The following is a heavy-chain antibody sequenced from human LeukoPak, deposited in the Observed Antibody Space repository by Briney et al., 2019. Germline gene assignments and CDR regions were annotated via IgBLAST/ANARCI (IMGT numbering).Heavy chain of an antibody. J-gene: IGHJ4*02. D-gene: IGHD3-16*01. CDR3: ARVDGGPL. Sequence: HSGGSLRLSCAASGFTFSSYAMTWVRQAPGKGLEWVSAIGGTGGGTYYADSVKGRFTISRDNSKNTLYLQMNSLRAEDTAVYYCARVDGGPLWGQGTLVTVSS. V-gene: IGHV3-23*01. CDR1: GFTFSSYA. CDR2: IGGTGGGT.